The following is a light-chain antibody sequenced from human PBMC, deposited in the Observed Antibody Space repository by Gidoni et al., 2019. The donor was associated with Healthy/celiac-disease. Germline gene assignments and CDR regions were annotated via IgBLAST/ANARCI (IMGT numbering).Light chain of an antibody. Sequence: DIVMPQSPDSLAVALGERATINCKSSQSVLYCSHNKNYLAWYQQKPGQPPKLLIYRASTRESGVPDRCSGSGAGTDILLTISRLHAEDVAVYYCQQYYSTPWTFXQXTKVEIK. CDR1: QSVLYCSHNKNY. J-gene: IGKJ1*01. CDR3: QQYYSTPWT. V-gene: IGKV4-1*01. CDR2: RAS.